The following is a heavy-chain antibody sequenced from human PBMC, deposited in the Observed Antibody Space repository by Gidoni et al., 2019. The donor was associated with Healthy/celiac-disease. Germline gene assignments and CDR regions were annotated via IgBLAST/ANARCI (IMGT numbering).Heavy chain of an antibody. V-gene: IGHV4-39*01. Sequence: QLQLQESGPGLGKPSETLSLTCTVSGGSISSSSYYWGWIRQPPGKGLEWIGRIYYSGSTYYHPSLKSRVTISVDTSKNHFSLKLSSVTAADTAVYYCARHARHYDYTQRFDPWGQGTLVTVSS. J-gene: IGHJ5*02. CDR2: IYYSGST. CDR1: GGSISSSSYY. CDR3: ARHARHYDYTQRFDP. D-gene: IGHD3-16*01.